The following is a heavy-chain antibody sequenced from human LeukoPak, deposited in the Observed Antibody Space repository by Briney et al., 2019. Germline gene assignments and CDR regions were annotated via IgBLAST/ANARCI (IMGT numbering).Heavy chain of an antibody. D-gene: IGHD6-19*01. CDR1: GFTFSSYA. Sequence: GGSLRLSGAACGFTFSSYAMSWVRQAPGKGLEGVSAISGSGGSTYYADSVKGRFTISRDNSKNTLYLQMNSLRAEDTAVYYCAKEGGYSSGWYFDYWGQGTLVTVSS. V-gene: IGHV3-23*01. CDR2: ISGSGGST. CDR3: AKEGGYSSGWYFDY. J-gene: IGHJ4*02.